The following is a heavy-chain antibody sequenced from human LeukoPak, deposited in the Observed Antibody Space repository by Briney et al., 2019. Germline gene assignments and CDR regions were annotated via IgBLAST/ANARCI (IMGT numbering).Heavy chain of an antibody. Sequence: SETLSLTCTVSGGSISSYYWSWIRQPPGKGLEWIGYIYYSGSTNYNPSLKSRVTISVDTSKNQFSLKLSSVTAADTAVYYCARLDSSSWLDAFDIWGQGTMVTVSS. D-gene: IGHD6-13*01. CDR1: GGSISSYY. CDR2: IYYSGST. V-gene: IGHV4-59*12. J-gene: IGHJ3*02. CDR3: ARLDSSSWLDAFDI.